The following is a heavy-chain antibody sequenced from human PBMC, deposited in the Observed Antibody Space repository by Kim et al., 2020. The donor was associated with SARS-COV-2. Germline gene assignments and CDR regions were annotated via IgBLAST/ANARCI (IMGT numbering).Heavy chain of an antibody. V-gene: IGHV1-24*01. CDR1: GYTLTELS. J-gene: IGHJ4*02. Sequence: ASVKVSCKVSGYTLTELSMHWVRQAPGKGLEWMGGFDPEDGETIYAQKFQGRVTMTEDTSTDTAYMELSSLRSEDTAVYYCATGGGGSGWLKPFDYWGQGTLVTVSS. CDR3: ATGGGGSGWLKPFDY. D-gene: IGHD6-19*01. CDR2: FDPEDGET.